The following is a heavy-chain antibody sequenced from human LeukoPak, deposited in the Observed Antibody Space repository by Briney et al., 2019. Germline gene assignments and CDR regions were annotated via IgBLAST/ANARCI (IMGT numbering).Heavy chain of an antibody. CDR1: GSSINTHY. J-gene: IGHJ4*02. D-gene: IGHD2-15*01. V-gene: IGHV4-4*07. CDR3: ARALNPLPGTYYFDY. Sequence: SETLSLTCSVSGSSINTHYWTWIRQPAGKGLEWIGRIYISWTTNYSPSLEGRVTMSVDTSKNQFSLNLISVTAADTAVYYCARALNPLPGTYYFDYWGQGTLVTVSS. CDR2: IYISWTT.